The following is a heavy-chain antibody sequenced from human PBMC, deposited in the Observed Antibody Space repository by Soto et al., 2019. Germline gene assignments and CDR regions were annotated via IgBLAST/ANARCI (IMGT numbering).Heavy chain of an antibody. CDR3: TTDSYSSMVEVRFDY. J-gene: IGHJ4*01. V-gene: IGHV3-15*07. CDR2: IKSRALGGRT. D-gene: IGHD3-10*01. CDR1: GFVFSNAW. Sequence: EVQLVESGGGLVEPGGSLRLSCAGSGFVFSNAWINWVRHVPGKGLEWVGRIKSRALGGRTDFAAPVRGRFAITRDDSRNVAYMQMNSLHTEDTAVYYCTTDSYSSMVEVRFDYWGHGTLVTVSS.